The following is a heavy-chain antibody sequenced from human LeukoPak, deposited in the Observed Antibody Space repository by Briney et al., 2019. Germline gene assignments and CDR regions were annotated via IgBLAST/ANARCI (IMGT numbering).Heavy chain of an antibody. D-gene: IGHD6-13*01. Sequence: GGSLRLSCAASGFTFSSYGMHGVGQAPGKGLEGGAFIRYGGSNKYYADSVKGRFTISRDNSKNTLYLQMNSLRAEDTAVYYCAKGDSSWYGIFDYWGQGTLVTVSS. CDR1: GFTFSSYG. CDR3: AKGDSSWYGIFDY. CDR2: IRYGGSNK. V-gene: IGHV3-30*02. J-gene: IGHJ4*02.